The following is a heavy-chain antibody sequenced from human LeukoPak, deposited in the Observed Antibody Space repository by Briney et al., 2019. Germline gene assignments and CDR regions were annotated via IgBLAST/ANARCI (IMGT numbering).Heavy chain of an antibody. J-gene: IGHJ4*02. CDR1: GFTFSSYW. CDR3: GRDPPRGLIDY. V-gene: IGHV3-74*01. Sequence: PAGSLRLSCAVSGFTFSSYWMHWVRQAPGKGLVWVSRINSDGSSTSYADSVKGRFTISRDNARNTLYLQMNSLRAEDTAVYYCGRDPPRGLIDYWGQGTLVSVSS. CDR2: INSDGSST. D-gene: IGHD3/OR15-3a*01.